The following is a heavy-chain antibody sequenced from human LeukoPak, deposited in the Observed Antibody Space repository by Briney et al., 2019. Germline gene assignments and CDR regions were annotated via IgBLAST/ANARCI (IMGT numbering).Heavy chain of an antibody. D-gene: IGHD3-3*01. CDR2: ISYDGSNK. J-gene: IGHJ6*02. V-gene: IGHV3-30-3*01. CDR1: GFTFSSYA. Sequence: GGSLRLSCAASGFTFSSYAMHWVRQAPGKGLEWVAVISYDGSNKYYADSVKGRFTISRDNSKNTLYLQMNSLRAEDTAVYYCARDRTISGVVHSSYYYGMDVWGQGTTVTVSS. CDR3: ARDRTISGVVHSSYYYGMDV.